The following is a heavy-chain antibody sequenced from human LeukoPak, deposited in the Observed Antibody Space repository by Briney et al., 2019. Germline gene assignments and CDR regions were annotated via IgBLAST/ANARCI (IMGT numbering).Heavy chain of an antibody. Sequence: GGSLRLSCAASGFTFSSYAMSWVRQAPGKGLEWVSAISGSAGSTYYADSVKGRFTISRDNSKNTLYLQMNSLRAEDTAVYYCAKDRVKGYSGSYYDYWGQGTLVAVSS. D-gene: IGHD1-26*01. J-gene: IGHJ4*02. CDR1: GFTFSSYA. CDR2: ISGSAGST. V-gene: IGHV3-23*01. CDR3: AKDRVKGYSGSYYDY.